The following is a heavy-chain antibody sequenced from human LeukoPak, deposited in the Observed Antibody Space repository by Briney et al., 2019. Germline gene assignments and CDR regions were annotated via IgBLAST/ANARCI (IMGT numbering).Heavy chain of an antibody. J-gene: IGHJ3*02. V-gene: IGHV3-21*01. CDR3: ARRGYSYGYRAFDI. CDR1: GFTFSSYS. Sequence: GGSLRLSCAASGFTFSSYSMNWVRQAPGKELEWVSSVSSSSSYIYYADSVKGRFTISRDNAKNSLYLQMNSLRAEDTAVYYCARRGYSYGYRAFDIWGQGTMVTVSS. CDR2: VSSSSSYI. D-gene: IGHD5-18*01.